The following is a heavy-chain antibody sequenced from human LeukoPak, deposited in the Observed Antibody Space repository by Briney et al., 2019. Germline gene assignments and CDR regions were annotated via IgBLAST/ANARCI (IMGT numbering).Heavy chain of an antibody. J-gene: IGHJ3*02. Sequence: PGGPLRLSCAASGFTFTNFAMSWVRQAPGKGLEWVSAISGGSSSTYYADSVKGRFTISRDNSKNTLYLQMSSLRAEDTAVYYCAKDKGRAYYDSSGCYDVAFDIWGQGTMVTVSS. D-gene: IGHD3-22*01. CDR2: ISGGSSST. CDR1: GFTFTNFA. CDR3: AKDKGRAYYDSSGCYDVAFDI. V-gene: IGHV3-23*01.